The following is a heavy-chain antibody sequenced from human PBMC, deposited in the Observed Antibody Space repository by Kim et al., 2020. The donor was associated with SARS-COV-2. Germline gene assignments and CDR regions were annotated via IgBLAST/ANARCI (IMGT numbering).Heavy chain of an antibody. D-gene: IGHD2-15*01. J-gene: IGHJ4*02. CDR2: IIPIFGTA. CDR3: AGGRYCSGGSCYS. Sequence: SVKVSCKASGGTFSSYAISWVRQAPGQGLEWMGGIIPIFGTANYAQKFQGRVTITADESTSTAYMELSSLRSEDTAVYYCAGGRYCSGGSCYSWGQGTLVTVSS. CDR1: GGTFSSYA. V-gene: IGHV1-69*13.